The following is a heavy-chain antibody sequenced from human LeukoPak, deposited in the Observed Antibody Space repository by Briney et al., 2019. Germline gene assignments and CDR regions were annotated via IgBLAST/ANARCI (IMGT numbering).Heavy chain of an antibody. D-gene: IGHD3-22*01. CDR2: IVPYGGDT. Sequence: PGGSLRLSCGASGFSFISYWMQWVRQTEENRLVWVACIVPYGGDTNYGDSVEGRCCITRDDDKNTPYLQMNSLRVNDTAVYFCARGPYYYDSVGHPDIWGHGTMITVSS. J-gene: IGHJ3*02. CDR1: GFSFISYW. V-gene: IGHV3-74*01. CDR3: ARGPYYYDSVGHPDI.